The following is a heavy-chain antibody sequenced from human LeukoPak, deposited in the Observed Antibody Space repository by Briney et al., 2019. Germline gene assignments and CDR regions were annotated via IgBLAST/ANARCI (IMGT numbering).Heavy chain of an antibody. V-gene: IGHV3-7*03. CDR2: INHNGNVN. CDR1: GFTFSSYW. D-gene: IGHD3-16*01. CDR3: ARGGGLDV. J-gene: IGHJ6*02. Sequence: GGSLRLSCAASGFTFSSYWMNWARHAPGKGLEWVASINHNGNVNYYVDSVKGRFTISRHNAKNSLYLQMSNLRAEDTAVYFCARGGGLDVWGQGARVTVSS.